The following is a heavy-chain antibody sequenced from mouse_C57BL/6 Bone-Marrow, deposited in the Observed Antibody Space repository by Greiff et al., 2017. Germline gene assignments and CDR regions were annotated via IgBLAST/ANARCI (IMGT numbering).Heavy chain of an antibody. V-gene: IGHV1-59*01. Sequence: QVQLQQPGAELVRPGTSVKLSCKASGYTFTSYWMHWVKQRPGQGLEWIGVIDPSDSYTNYNQKFKGKATLTVDTSSSTAYMQLSSLTSEDSAVYYCAREVYSNWDYDMDYWGQGTSVTVSS. D-gene: IGHD2-5*01. CDR2: IDPSDSYT. J-gene: IGHJ4*01. CDR1: GYTFTSYW. CDR3: AREVYSNWDYDMDY.